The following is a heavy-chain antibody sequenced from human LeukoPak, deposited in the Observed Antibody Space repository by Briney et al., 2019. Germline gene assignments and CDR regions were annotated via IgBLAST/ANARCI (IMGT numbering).Heavy chain of an antibody. V-gene: IGHV1-18*01. J-gene: IGHJ6*02. CDR1: GYTFTSYG. CDR3: ARDGTYYDFWSGYQPADYYYYGMDV. CDR2: ISAYNGNT. Sequence: ASVKVSRKASGYTFTSYGISWVRQAPGQGLEWMGWISAYNGNTNYAQKLQGRVTMTTDTSTSTAYMELRSLRSDDTAVYYCARDGTYYDFWSGYQPADYYYYGMDVWGQGTTVTVSS. D-gene: IGHD3-3*01.